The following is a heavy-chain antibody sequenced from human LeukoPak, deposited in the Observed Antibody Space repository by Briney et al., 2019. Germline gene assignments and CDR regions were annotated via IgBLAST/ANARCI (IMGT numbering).Heavy chain of an antibody. V-gene: IGHV3-64*02. CDR1: GFTLSSYS. CDR2: MSADGGST. CDR3: ARVVGHGNFDY. J-gene: IGHJ4*02. D-gene: IGHD1-26*01. Sequence: GGSLRLSCAASGFTLSSYSMHWVRQAPGEGLEYVSAMSADGGSTYYADSVKGRFIISRNTSKNTLYLQMDSLRPEDMAVYYCARVVGHGNFDYWGQGALVTVSS.